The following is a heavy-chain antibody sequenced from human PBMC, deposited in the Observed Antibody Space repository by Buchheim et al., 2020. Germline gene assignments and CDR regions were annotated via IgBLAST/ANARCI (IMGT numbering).Heavy chain of an antibody. D-gene: IGHD3-22*01. CDR1: GFTFSSYA. CDR3: AKDPGFTMIVVVERIWYFDL. Sequence: EVQLLESGGGLVQPGGSLRLSCAASGFTFSSYAMSWVRQAPGKGLEWVSAISGSGGSTYYADSVKGRFTISRDNSKNKRYLQMNSLRAEDTAVYYCAKDPGFTMIVVVERIWYFDLWGRGTL. V-gene: IGHV3-23*01. J-gene: IGHJ2*01. CDR2: ISGSGGST.